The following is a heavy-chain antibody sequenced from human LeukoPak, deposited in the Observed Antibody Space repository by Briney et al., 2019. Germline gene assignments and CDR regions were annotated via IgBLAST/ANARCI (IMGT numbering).Heavy chain of an antibody. D-gene: IGHD1-26*01. J-gene: IGHJ4*02. Sequence: GGSLRLSCAASRFTFSSYAMRWVRQAPGKGLEWVAVISNDGSKKYYADSVKGRFTISRDDSKSTLYLQMNSLRPEDTAVYYCARDGLNSGSPDYWGQGTLITVSS. CDR1: RFTFSSYA. CDR2: ISNDGSKK. CDR3: ARDGLNSGSPDY. V-gene: IGHV3-30*04.